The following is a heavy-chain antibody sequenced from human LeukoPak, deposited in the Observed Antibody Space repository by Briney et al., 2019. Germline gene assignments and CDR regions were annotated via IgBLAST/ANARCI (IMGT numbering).Heavy chain of an antibody. J-gene: IGHJ4*02. CDR1: GFTFSSYG. CDR2: IWYDGSNK. CDR3: AREGAPYYDSSGYYYAFDY. D-gene: IGHD3-22*01. Sequence: GRSLRLSCAASGFTFSSYGMHWVRQAPGKGLEWVAVIWYDGSNKYYADSVKGRFTISRDNSKNTLYLQMNSLRAEDTAVYYCAREGAPYYDSSGYYYAFDYWGQGTLVTVSS. V-gene: IGHV3-33*01.